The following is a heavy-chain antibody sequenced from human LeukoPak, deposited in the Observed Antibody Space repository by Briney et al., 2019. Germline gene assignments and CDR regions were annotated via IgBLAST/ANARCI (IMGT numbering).Heavy chain of an antibody. CDR3: AELGITMIGGV. CDR1: GFTFGPYT. V-gene: IGHV3-21*06. CDR2: ITSTSRYI. D-gene: IGHD3-10*02. Sequence: GGSLRLSCAASGFTFGPYTMNWVRQAPGKGLEWVSSITSTSRYIYYADSLKGRFTVSRDNAKSSLYLQMNSLTVEDTAVYYCAELGITMIGGVWGKGTTVTISS. J-gene: IGHJ6*04.